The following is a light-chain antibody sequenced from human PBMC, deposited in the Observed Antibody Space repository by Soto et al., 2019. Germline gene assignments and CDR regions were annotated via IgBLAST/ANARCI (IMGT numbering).Light chain of an antibody. CDR1: SSDVGGYNY. CDR2: EVS. CDR3: SSYAGSKSYV. V-gene: IGLV2-8*01. Sequence: QSALTQPPSASGSPGQSVTISCTGTSSDVGGYNYVSWYQQHPGKAPKLMIFEVSKRPSGVPDRFSGSKSGNTASLTVSGLQPEDEADYYCSSYAGSKSYVFGSGTKLTVL. J-gene: IGLJ1*01.